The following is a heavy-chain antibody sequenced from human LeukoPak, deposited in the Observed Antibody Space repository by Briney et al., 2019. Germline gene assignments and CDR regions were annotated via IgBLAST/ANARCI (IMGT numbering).Heavy chain of an antibody. D-gene: IGHD4-17*01. V-gene: IGHV1-8*02. CDR3: ARVITTVSFIYYYYYMDV. J-gene: IGHJ6*03. CDR1: GYTFTGYY. CDR2: INPNSGNT. Sequence: GASVKVSCKASGYTFTGYYMHWVRQAPGQGLEWMGWINPNSGNTGYAQKFQGRVTMTRNTSISTAYMELSSLRSEDTAVYYCARVITTVSFIYYYYYMDVWGKGTTVTISS.